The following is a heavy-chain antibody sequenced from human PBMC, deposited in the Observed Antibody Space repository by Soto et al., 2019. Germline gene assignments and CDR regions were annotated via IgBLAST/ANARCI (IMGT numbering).Heavy chain of an antibody. CDR2: IYYSGST. D-gene: IGHD1-7*01. Sequence: SETLSLTCTVSGGSISSYYWSWIRQPPGKGLEWIGYIYYSGSTNYNPSLKSRVTISVDTSKNQFSLKLSSVTAADTAVYYCARIGTRTGTKRWDRDVWGKGTTVTVSS. V-gene: IGHV4-59*08. CDR1: GGSISSYY. CDR3: ARIGTRTGTKRWDRDV. J-gene: IGHJ6*03.